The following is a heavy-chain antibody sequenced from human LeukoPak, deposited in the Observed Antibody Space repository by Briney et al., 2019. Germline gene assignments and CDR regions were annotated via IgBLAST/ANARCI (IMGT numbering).Heavy chain of an antibody. D-gene: IGHD3-10*01. J-gene: IGHJ4*02. CDR3: ARGTMASDF. Sequence: GGSLRLSCAASGFTFSDYYMTWIRQTPGKGLEWVSYISISGTTTFYVDSVKGRFTISRDNTKNSLYLQMNSLRAEDTAMYYCARGTMASDFWGQGTLVTVSS. CDR2: ISISGTTT. V-gene: IGHV3-11*01. CDR1: GFTFSDYY.